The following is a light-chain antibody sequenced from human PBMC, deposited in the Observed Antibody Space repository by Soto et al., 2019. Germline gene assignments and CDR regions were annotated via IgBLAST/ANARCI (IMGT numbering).Light chain of an antibody. CDR1: QSVSSY. V-gene: IGKV3-20*01. J-gene: IGKJ1*01. Sequence: EIVLTQSPATLSLSPGERATLSCRASQSVSSYLAWYQQKPGQAPRLLIYGASTRATGIPDRFSGSGSGTDFTLTISRPEPEDFAVYCCQQYGSSPPTFGQGTKV. CDR3: QQYGSSPPT. CDR2: GAS.